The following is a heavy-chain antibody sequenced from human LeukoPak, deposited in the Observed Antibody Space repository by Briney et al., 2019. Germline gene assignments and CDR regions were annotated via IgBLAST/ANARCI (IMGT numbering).Heavy chain of an antibody. CDR2: INPNSGGT. CDR3: ARQSCSGGSCYSGWFDP. J-gene: IGHJ5*02. Sequence: ASVKVSCKASGYTFTGYYMHWVRQAPGQGLEWMGWINPNSGGTNYAQKFQGRVTMTRDTSISTAYMELSRLRSDDTAVYYCARQSCSGGSCYSGWFDPWGQGTLVTASS. CDR1: GYTFTGYY. D-gene: IGHD2-15*01. V-gene: IGHV1-2*02.